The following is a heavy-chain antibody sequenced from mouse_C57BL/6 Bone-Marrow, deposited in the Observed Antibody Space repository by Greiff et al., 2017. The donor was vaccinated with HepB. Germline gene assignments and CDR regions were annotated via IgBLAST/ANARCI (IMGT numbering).Heavy chain of an antibody. CDR2: IDPENGDT. V-gene: IGHV14-4*01. J-gene: IGHJ3*01. CDR1: GFNIKDDY. CDR3: TSYWVAY. Sequence: VQLQQSGAELVRPGASVKLSCTASGFNIKDDYMHWVKQRPEQGLEWIGWIDPENGDTEYASKFQGKATITADTSSNTVYLQLSSLTSEDTAVYYCTSYWVAYWGQGTRVTVSA.